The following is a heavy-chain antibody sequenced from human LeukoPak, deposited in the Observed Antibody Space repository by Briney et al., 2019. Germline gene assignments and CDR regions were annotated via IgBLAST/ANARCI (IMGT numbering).Heavy chain of an antibody. CDR2: IKQDGSEK. CDR1: GFTFSSYW. D-gene: IGHD3-10*01. Sequence: GGSLRLSCAASGFTFSSYWMSWVRQAPGKGLEWVANIKQDGSEKYYVDSVKGRFTISRDNAKNSLYLQMNSLRAEDTAVYYCARVDSGSYPSYFDYWGQGTLVTVSS. V-gene: IGHV3-7*01. CDR3: ARVDSGSYPSYFDY. J-gene: IGHJ4*02.